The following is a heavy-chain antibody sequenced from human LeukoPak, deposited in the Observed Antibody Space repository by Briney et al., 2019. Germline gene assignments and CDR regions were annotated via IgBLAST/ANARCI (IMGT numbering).Heavy chain of an antibody. D-gene: IGHD3-3*01. CDR2: IHYNGNN. CDR1: GGSISSYY. Sequence: PSETLSLTCTVSGGSISSYYWNWIRQPPGKGLEWIGYIHYNGNNNYNPSLKSRVTISVDRSKNQSSLKLSSVTAADTAVYYCARAPLYDFALIWGQGTLVTVSS. CDR3: ARAPLYDFALI. V-gene: IGHV4-59*12. J-gene: IGHJ4*02.